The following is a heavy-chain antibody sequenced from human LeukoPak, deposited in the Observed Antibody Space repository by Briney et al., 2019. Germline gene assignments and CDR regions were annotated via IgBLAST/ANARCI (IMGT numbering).Heavy chain of an antibody. D-gene: IGHD6-6*01. CDR3: AREEGRQLRYGMDV. J-gene: IGHJ6*02. V-gene: IGHV3-66*01. CDR2: IYSGGST. Sequence: PGGSLRLSCAASGFTVSSNYMSWVRQAPGKGLEWVSVIYSGGSTYYADSVKGRFTISRDNSKNTLYLQMNSLRAEDTAVYYCAREEGRQLRYGMDVWDQGTTVTVSS. CDR1: GFTVSSNY.